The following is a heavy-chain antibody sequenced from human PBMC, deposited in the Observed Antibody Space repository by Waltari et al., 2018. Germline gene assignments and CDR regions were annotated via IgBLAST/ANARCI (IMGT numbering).Heavy chain of an antibody. CDR1: GGSFSGYY. V-gene: IGHV4-34*01. CDR2: INHSGST. J-gene: IGHJ4*02. Sequence: QVQLQQWGAGLLKPSETLSLTCAVYGGSFSGYYWSWIRQPPGKGLEWIGEINHSGSTNSNPSLKSRVTISVDTSKNQFSLKLSSVTAADTAVYYCARERSLVVVAATWPYYFDYWGQGTLVTVSS. D-gene: IGHD2-15*01. CDR3: ARERSLVVVAATWPYYFDY.